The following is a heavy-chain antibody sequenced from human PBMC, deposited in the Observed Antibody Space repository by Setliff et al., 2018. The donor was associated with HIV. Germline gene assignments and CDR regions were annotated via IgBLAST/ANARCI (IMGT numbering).Heavy chain of an antibody. Sequence: GGSLRLSCAASGFIFSGYTMVWVRQAPGKGLEWVSSISSSGNFIYYEDSVKGRFTMSRDNAKNSLYLQMDSLRVGDTGFYYCASEAVAGVSFDYWGQGTLVTVSS. CDR3: ASEAVAGVSFDY. J-gene: IGHJ4*02. CDR1: GFIFSGYT. CDR2: ISSSGNFI. D-gene: IGHD6-13*01. V-gene: IGHV3-21*01.